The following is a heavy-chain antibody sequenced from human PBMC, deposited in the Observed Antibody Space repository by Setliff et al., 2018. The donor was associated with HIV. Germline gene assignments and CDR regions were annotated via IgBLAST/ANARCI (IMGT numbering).Heavy chain of an antibody. CDR3: ARAPFYYGSGSYQTFDY. Sequence: SETLSLTCTVSGGSISSGDYYWSWIRQHPRKGLEWIGYIYYTGSTYYNPSLKSRVTISVDTSKNQFSLKLSSVTAADTAVYYCARAPFYYGSGSYQTFDYWGRGTLVTVSS. D-gene: IGHD3-10*01. J-gene: IGHJ4*02. V-gene: IGHV4-31*03. CDR1: GGSISSGDYY. CDR2: IYYTGST.